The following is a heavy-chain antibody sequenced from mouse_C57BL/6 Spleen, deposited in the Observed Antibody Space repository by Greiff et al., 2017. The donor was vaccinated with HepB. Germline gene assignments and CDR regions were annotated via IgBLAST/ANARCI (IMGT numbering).Heavy chain of an antibody. Sequence: VQLQQPGAELVMPGASVKLSCKASGYTFTSYWMHWVKQRPGQGLEWIGEIDPSDSYTNYNQKFKGKSTLTVDKSSSTAYMQLSSLTSEDSAVYYCARGETYYSNYVGAWFAYWGQGTLVTVSA. V-gene: IGHV1-69*01. D-gene: IGHD2-5*01. J-gene: IGHJ3*01. CDR3: ARGETYYSNYVGAWFAY. CDR2: IDPSDSYT. CDR1: GYTFTSYW.